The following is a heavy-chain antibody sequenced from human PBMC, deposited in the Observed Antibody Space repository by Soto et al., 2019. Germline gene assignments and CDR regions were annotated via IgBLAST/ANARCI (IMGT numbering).Heavy chain of an antibody. D-gene: IGHD3-22*01. Sequence: ASVKVSCKASGYTFTSYDSNWVRQATGQGLEWMGWMNPNSGNTGYAQKFQGRVTMTRNTSISTAYMELSSLRSEDTAVYYCARRHYYDSSGLRVDAFDIWGQGTMVTSSS. CDR1: GYTFTSYD. J-gene: IGHJ3*02. CDR2: MNPNSGNT. V-gene: IGHV1-8*01. CDR3: ARRHYYDSSGLRVDAFDI.